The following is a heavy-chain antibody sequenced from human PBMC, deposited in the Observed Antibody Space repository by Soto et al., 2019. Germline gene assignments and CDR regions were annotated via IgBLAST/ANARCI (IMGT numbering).Heavy chain of an antibody. J-gene: IGHJ3*02. V-gene: IGHV3-21*01. D-gene: IGHD5-18*01. CDR2: ISSSSSYI. CDR1: GFTFSSYS. CDR3: ARVGLDAASDAFDI. Sequence: EVQLVESGGGLVKPGGSLRLSCAASGFTFSSYSMNWVRQAPGKGLEWVSSISSSSSYIYYADSVKGRFTISRDNAKNSLYLQMDRLGAEDTAVYYCARVGLDAASDAFDIWGQGTMVNGSS.